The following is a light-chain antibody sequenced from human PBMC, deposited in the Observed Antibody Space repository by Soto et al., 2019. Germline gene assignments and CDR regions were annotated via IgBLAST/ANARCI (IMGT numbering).Light chain of an antibody. J-gene: IGKJ1*01. CDR1: QRVLYSSNNKNY. CDR2: WAS. CDR3: QQYYSTPWT. Sequence: DIVMTQSPDSLAVSLGERATINCKSSQRVLYSSNNKNYLPWYQQQPGQPPKLLIHWASTRESGVPDRFSGSGSGTDFTLTNSSLQAEDVAVYYCQQYYSTPWTFGQGSKVEMK. V-gene: IGKV4-1*01.